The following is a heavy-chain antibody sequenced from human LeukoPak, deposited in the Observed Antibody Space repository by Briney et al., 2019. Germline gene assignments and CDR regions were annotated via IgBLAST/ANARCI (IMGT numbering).Heavy chain of an antibody. D-gene: IGHD5-18*01. J-gene: IGHJ4*02. CDR1: GGSISSSSYY. CDR3: ARTYSYGYVDY. V-gene: IGHV4-39*01. Sequence: SETLSLTCTVSGGSISSSSYYWGWIRQPPGKGLEWIGSIYYSGSTYYNPSLKSRVTISVDTSKNQFSLKLSSVTAADTAVYYCARTYSYGYVDYWGQGTLVTVSS. CDR2: IYYSGST.